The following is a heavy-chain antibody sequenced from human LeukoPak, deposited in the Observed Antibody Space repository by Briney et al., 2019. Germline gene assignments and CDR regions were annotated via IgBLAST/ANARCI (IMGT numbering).Heavy chain of an antibody. J-gene: IGHJ6*02. CDR3: ARVGCSGGSCYGMDV. CDR2: IYHSGST. CDR1: GGSISGGGYS. D-gene: IGHD2-15*01. V-gene: IGHV4-30-2*01. Sequence: PSQTLSLTCAVSGGSISGGGYSWSWIRQPPGKGLEWIGYIYHSGSTYYNPSLKSRVTISVDRSKNQFSLKLSSVTAADTAVYYCARVGCSGGSCYGMDVWDQGTTVTVSS.